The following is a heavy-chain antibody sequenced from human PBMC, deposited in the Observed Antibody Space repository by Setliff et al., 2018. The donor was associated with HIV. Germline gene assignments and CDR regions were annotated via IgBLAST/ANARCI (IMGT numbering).Heavy chain of an antibody. Sequence: GASVKVSCKASGGTFSLYAINWVRQAPGQGLEWMGGIIPIFNTANYAQKFQGRVTITADGSTSTAYMELSSLRFEDTATYYCARDQATGYEKVWFSWIDPWGQGTLGTVSS. CDR1: GGTFSLYA. D-gene: IGHD5-12*01. J-gene: IGHJ5*02. V-gene: IGHV1-69*13. CDR2: IIPIFNTA. CDR3: ARDQATGYEKVWFSWIDP.